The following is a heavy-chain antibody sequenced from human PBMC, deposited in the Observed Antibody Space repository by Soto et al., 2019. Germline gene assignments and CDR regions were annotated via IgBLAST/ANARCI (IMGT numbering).Heavy chain of an antibody. V-gene: IGHV5-51*01. Sequence: GESLNISCKASGFSVTNYWIAWVRQMPGKGLEWMGIIYPADSDTRYSPSFQGQVTISADKSISTAYLQWSSLKASDTAMYYCATLYSTSPGYWGQGTLVTVSS. CDR3: ATLYSTSPGY. J-gene: IGHJ4*02. D-gene: IGHD2-2*01. CDR1: GFSVTNYW. CDR2: IYPADSDT.